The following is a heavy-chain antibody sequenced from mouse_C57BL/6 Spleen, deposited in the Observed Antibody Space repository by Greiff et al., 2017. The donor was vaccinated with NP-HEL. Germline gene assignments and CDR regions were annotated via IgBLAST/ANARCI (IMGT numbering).Heavy chain of an antibody. V-gene: IGHV1-61*01. CDR1: GYTFTSYW. CDR3: ARGRGNLYAMDY. J-gene: IGHJ4*01. Sequence: QVQLQQSGAELVRPGSSVKLSCKASGYTFTSYWMDWVKQRPGQGLEWIGNIYPSDSETHYNQNFKDKATLTVDKSSSTAYMQLSSLTSEDSAVYYCARGRGNLYAMDYWGQGTSVTVSS. CDR2: IYPSDSET. D-gene: IGHD2-1*01.